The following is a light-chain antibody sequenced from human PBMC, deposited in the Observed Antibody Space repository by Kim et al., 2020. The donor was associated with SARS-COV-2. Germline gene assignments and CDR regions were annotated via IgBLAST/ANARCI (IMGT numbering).Light chain of an antibody. Sequence: LPPGERPPPACRARQGVATYLAWYRQTPGQAPRLLIYDASTRAPGIPARFRGSGSGTDFTLTITSLEAEDFAVYYCQQRTSWPLTFGGGTKVDIK. J-gene: IGKJ4*01. V-gene: IGKV3-11*01. CDR2: DAS. CDR1: QGVATY. CDR3: QQRTSWPLT.